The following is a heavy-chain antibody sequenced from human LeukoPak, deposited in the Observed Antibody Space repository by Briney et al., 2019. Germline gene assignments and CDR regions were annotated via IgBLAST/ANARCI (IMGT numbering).Heavy chain of an antibody. J-gene: IGHJ4*02. CDR2: IIPIFGTA. D-gene: IGHD3-22*01. V-gene: IGHV1-69*01. Sequence: ASVKVSCKASGGTFSSYAISWVRQAPGQGLEWMGGIIPIFGTANYAQKFQGRVTITADESTSTAYMELSSPRSEDTAVYYCARTKYYYDSSGYEYYFDYWGQGTLVTVSS. CDR3: ARTKYYYDSSGYEYYFDY. CDR1: GGTFSSYA.